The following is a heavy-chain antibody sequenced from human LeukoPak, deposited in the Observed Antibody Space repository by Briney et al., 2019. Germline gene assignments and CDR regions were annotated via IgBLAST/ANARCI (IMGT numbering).Heavy chain of an antibody. V-gene: IGHV4-30-2*01. D-gene: IGHD3-22*01. Sequence: PSETLSLTCAVSGGSISSGGYSWSWIRQPPGKGLEWIGYIYHSGSTYYNPSLKSRVTISVDRSKNQFSLKLSSVTAADTAVYYCASFYYYDSSGDAFDIWGQGTMVTVSS. CDR3: ASFYYYDSSGDAFDI. J-gene: IGHJ3*02. CDR1: GGSISSGGYS. CDR2: IYHSGST.